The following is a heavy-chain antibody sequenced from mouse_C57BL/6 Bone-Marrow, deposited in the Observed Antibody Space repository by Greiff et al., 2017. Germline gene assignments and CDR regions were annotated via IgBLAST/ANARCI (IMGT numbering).Heavy chain of an antibody. J-gene: IGHJ4*01. Sequence: EVQLVESGGGLVKPGGSLKLSCAASGFTFSSYAMSWVRQTPEKRLEWVATISDGGSYTYYPDNVKGRFTISRDNAKNNLYLQMSHLKSEDTAMYYCARDGGYGYDGELYAMDYWGQGTSVTVSS. CDR3: ARDGGYGYDGELYAMDY. V-gene: IGHV5-4*01. CDR1: GFTFSSYA. CDR2: ISDGGSYT. D-gene: IGHD2-2*01.